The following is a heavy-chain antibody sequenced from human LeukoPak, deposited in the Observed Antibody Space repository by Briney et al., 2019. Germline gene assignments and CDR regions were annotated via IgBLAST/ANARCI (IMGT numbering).Heavy chain of an antibody. Sequence: TGGSLRLSCAASGFMFSAFEMYWVRQAPGKGREWVSYINPGVTTMYYADSVSGRFTISRDNAKNSLFLQMNSLRADDTAVYFCALLAVASDFDYWGQGALVIVSS. CDR3: ALLAVASDFDY. D-gene: IGHD6-19*01. V-gene: IGHV3-48*03. J-gene: IGHJ4*02. CDR1: GFMFSAFE. CDR2: INPGVTTM.